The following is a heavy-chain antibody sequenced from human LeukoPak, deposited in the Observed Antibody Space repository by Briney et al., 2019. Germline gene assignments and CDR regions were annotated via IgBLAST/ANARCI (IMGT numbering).Heavy chain of an antibody. CDR2: IYTSGST. Sequence: PSETLSLTCTVSGGFISSYYWSWIRQPAGKGLEWIGRIYTSGSTNYNPSLKSRVTMSVDTSKNQFSLKLSSVTAADTAVYYCARWYYDSSGYQFDYWGQGTLVTVSS. CDR1: GGFISSYY. J-gene: IGHJ4*02. V-gene: IGHV4-4*07. CDR3: ARWYYDSSGYQFDY. D-gene: IGHD3-22*01.